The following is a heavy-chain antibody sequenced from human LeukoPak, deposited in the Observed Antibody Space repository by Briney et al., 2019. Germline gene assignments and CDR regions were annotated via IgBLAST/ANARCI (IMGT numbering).Heavy chain of an antibody. V-gene: IGHV3-30*18. J-gene: IGHJ1*01. Sequence: GRSLRLSCAASGFTFSSYGMHWVRQAPGKGLEWVAVISYDGSNKYYADSVKGRLTISRDNSKNTLYLHMDSLRVEDTAVDYCGKDLNRGFTDFWGQGTLVTVPS. CDR3: GKDLNRGFTDF. CDR2: ISYDGSNK. D-gene: IGHD3-10*01. CDR1: GFTFSSYG.